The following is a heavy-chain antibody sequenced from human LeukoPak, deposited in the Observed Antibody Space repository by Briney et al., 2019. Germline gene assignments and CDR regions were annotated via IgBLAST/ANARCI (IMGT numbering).Heavy chain of an antibody. CDR2: ISNDGSDK. D-gene: IGHD6-13*01. CDR3: AKKLAAARTGSAFDI. Sequence: PGGSLRLSCAASGFTFSNYGMHWVRQAPGKGLEWVAFISNDGSDKYYSDSVKGRFTISRDDSKNTLYLQMNSLRAEDTAVYYCAKKLAAARTGSAFDIWGQGTMVTVSS. V-gene: IGHV3-30*18. J-gene: IGHJ3*02. CDR1: GFTFSNYG.